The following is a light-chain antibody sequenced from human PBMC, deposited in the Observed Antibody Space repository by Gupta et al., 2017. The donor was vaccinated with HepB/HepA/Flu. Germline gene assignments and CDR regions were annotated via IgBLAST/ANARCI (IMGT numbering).Light chain of an antibody. Sequence: ASVGDRVTITCRASQSISIYLNWYQQKPGKAPNLLIYAASSLQSGVPSRFSGSGSGTDFTLTISSLQREDFATYYCQQRYSTPQTFGQGTKVEIK. V-gene: IGKV1-39*01. J-gene: IGKJ1*01. CDR2: AAS. CDR3: QQRYSTPQT. CDR1: QSISIY.